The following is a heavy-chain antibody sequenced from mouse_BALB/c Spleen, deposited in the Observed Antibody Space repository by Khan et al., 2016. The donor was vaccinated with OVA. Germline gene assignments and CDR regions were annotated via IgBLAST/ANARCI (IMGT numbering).Heavy chain of an antibody. J-gene: IGHJ3*01. CDR2: IWSAGST. CDR3: ARRGYDYGRGALFAY. CDR1: GFSLTDYS. D-gene: IGHD2-4*01. Sequence: QVQLKESGPGLVQPSQSLSITCTVSGFSLTDYSVHWVRQSTGKGLEWLGVIWSAGSTDYNEAFISRLTISTDNSRSQVFFQMNSLQPNDTAIYYWARRGYDYGRGALFAYWGQGTLVTVSA. V-gene: IGHV2-2*02.